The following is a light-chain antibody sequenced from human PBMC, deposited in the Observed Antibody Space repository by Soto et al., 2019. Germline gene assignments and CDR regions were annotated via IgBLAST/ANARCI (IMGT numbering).Light chain of an antibody. V-gene: IGLV2-14*01. CDR1: SRDVGGYNY. Sequence: ALTQPASVSGSPGQSITISCTGTSRDVGGYNYVSWFQQHPGKAPKLMIYDVSTRPSGVSNRFSGSKSGNTASLTISGLQAEDEADYYCSSHTISTTLVFGGGTQLTVL. CDR3: SSHTISTTLV. J-gene: IGLJ2*01. CDR2: DVS.